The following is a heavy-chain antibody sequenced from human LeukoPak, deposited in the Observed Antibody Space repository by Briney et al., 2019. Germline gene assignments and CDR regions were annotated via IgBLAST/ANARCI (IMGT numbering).Heavy chain of an antibody. CDR3: ARAPGYYYDSSGYYY. CDR2: ISAYNGNT. Sequence: ASVKVSCKASGYTFTSYGISWVRQAPGQGLEWIGWISAYNGNTNYAQKLQGRVTMTTDTSTSTAYMELRSLRSDDTAVYYCARAPGYYYDSSGYYYWGQGTLVTVSS. J-gene: IGHJ4*02. V-gene: IGHV1-18*01. D-gene: IGHD3-22*01. CDR1: GYTFTSYG.